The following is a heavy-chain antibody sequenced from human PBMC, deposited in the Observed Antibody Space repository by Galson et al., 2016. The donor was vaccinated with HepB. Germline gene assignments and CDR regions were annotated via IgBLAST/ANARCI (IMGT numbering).Heavy chain of an antibody. J-gene: IGHJ4*02. CDR3: ARDPHKEGYDILTGYYSNFDY. CDR2: ISDSGGST. V-gene: IGHV3-23*01. CDR1: GFTFSTYA. D-gene: IGHD3-9*01. Sequence: SLRLSCAASGFTFSTYAVNWVRQAPGKGLEWVSGISDSGGSTYYADSVKGRFTISRDNSKNTVYLQMNSLRGEDTAAYYCARDPHKEGYDILTGYYSNFDYWGQGTLVTVSS.